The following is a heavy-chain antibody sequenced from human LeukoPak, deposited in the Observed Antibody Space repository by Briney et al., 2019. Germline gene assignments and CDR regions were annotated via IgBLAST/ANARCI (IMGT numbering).Heavy chain of an antibody. V-gene: IGHV4-34*01. Sequence: SSETLSLTCAVYGGSFSGYYWSWIRQPPGKGLEWIGEINHSGSTNYNPSLKSRVTISVDTSKNQFSLKLSSVTAADTAVYYCARGYLFYYYYGMDVWGQGTTVTVSS. CDR3: ARGYLFYYYYGMDV. CDR2: INHSGST. CDR1: GGSFSGYY. J-gene: IGHJ6*02.